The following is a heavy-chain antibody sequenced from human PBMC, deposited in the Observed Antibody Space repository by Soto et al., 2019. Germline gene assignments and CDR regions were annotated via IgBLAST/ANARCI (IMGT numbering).Heavy chain of an antibody. CDR2: VYSSGST. CDR1: GVSLSSNY. V-gene: IGHV4-59*01. D-gene: IGHD6-13*01. J-gene: IGHJ4*02. Sequence: PSETLYLSCTVPGVSLSSNYWTWVRQPPGEGLEWIGYVYSSGSTNYNPSLKSRVTIAEDTSKSQFSLKVNSMTAADTAVYYCARYRREAVAGYTLDNWGQGILVTVSS. CDR3: ARYRREAVAGYTLDN.